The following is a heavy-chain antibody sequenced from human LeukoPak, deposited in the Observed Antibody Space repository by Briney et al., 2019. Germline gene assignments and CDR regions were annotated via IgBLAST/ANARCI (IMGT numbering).Heavy chain of an antibody. Sequence: GGSLRLSCAASGFTFSSYAMHWVRQAPGKGLEWVAVISYDGSNKYYADSVKGRFTISRDNSKNTLYLQMNSLRAEDTAVYYCARGQLWVFDYWGQGTLVTVSS. J-gene: IGHJ4*02. CDR1: GFTFSSYA. CDR2: ISYDGSNK. D-gene: IGHD5-18*01. V-gene: IGHV3-30-3*01. CDR3: ARGQLWVFDY.